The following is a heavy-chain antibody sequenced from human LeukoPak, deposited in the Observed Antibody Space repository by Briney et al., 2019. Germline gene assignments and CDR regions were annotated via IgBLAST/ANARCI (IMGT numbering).Heavy chain of an antibody. V-gene: IGHV1-18*01. CDR1: GYTFNSYG. CDR3: AREMAIPYAFDI. CDR2: ISAYNGDT. Sequence: ASVKVSCKASGYTFNSYGISWVRQASGQGLEWMGWISAYNGDTNYAQKFQGRVTMTTDTSTSTAYMELRSLRSDDTAVYYCAREMAIPYAFDIWGQGTMVTVSS. D-gene: IGHD2-8*01. J-gene: IGHJ3*02.